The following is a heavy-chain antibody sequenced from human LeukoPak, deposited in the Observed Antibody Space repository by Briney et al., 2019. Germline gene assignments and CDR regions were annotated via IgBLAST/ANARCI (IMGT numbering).Heavy chain of an antibody. V-gene: IGHV1-18*01. CDR2: ISPNNGNT. CDR1: GYTFTSYG. J-gene: IGHJ5*02. CDR3: ARGLPIPSRSWYPFDP. D-gene: IGHD6-13*01. Sequence: ASVKVSCKASGYTFTSYGINWVRRAPGQSLEWMGWISPNNGNTDFAQNFQDRVTMTTDASTSTVYMELRSLRSDDTAMYYCARGLPIPSRSWYPFDPWGQGTLVTVSS.